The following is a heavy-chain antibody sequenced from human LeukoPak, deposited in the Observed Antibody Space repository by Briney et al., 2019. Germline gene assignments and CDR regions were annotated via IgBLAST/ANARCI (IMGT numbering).Heavy chain of an antibody. J-gene: IGHJ4*02. CDR1: GFTFSSYA. Sequence: PGRSLRLSCAASGFTFSSYAMHWVCQAPGKGLEWVAVISYDGSNKYYADSVKGRFTISRDNSKSTLYLQMNSLRAEDTAVYYCARSDSSGWYVWGQGTLVTVSS. CDR2: ISYDGSNK. V-gene: IGHV3-30*04. D-gene: IGHD6-19*01. CDR3: ARSDSSGWYV.